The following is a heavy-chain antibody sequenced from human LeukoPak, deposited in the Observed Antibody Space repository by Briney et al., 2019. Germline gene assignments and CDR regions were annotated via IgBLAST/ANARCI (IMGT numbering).Heavy chain of an antibody. Sequence: SETLSLTCAVYGGSFSGYYWSWIRQPPGKGLEWIGEINHSGSTNYNPSLKSRVTISVDTSKNQFSLKLSPVTAADTAVYYCARGLEVAATSWGQGTLSPSPQ. J-gene: IGHJ5*02. D-gene: IGHD2-15*01. CDR3: ARGLEVAATS. V-gene: IGHV4-34*01. CDR2: INHSGST. CDR1: GGSFSGYY.